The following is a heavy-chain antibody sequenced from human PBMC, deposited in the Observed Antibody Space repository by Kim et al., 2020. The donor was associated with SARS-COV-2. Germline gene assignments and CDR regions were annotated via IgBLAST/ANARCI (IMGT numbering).Heavy chain of an antibody. CDR1: GYSFTSYW. J-gene: IGHJ4*02. CDR3: ARLYVDIVIVPAAPFDY. V-gene: IGHV5-51*01. Sequence: GESLKISCKGSGYSFTSYWIGWVRQMPGKGLEWMGIIYPADSDTRYSPSFQGQVTISADKSISTAYLQWSSLKASDTAMYYCARLYVDIVIVPAAPFDYWGQGTLVTVSS. CDR2: IYPADSDT. D-gene: IGHD2-2*01.